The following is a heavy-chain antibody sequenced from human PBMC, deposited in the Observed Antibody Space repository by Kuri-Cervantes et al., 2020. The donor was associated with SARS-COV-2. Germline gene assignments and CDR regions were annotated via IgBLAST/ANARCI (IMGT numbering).Heavy chain of an antibody. D-gene: IGHD3-9*01. CDR2: IKQDGSEK. V-gene: IGHV3-7*01. J-gene: IGHJ3*02. CDR1: GFTFSSYW. CDR3: ARANEYYDILTGRNDAFDI. Sequence: GGFLRPSCAASGFTFSSYWMSWVRQAPGKGLEWVANIKQDGSEKYYVDSVKGRFTISRDNAKNSLYLQMNSLRAEDTAVYYCARANEYYDILTGRNDAFDIWGQGTMVTVSS.